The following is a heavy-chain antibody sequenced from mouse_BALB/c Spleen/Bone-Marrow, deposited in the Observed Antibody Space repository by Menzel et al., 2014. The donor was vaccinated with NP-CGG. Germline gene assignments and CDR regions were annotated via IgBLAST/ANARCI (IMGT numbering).Heavy chain of an antibody. D-gene: IGHD1-1*01. Sequence: EVKVVESGGGLVQPGGSLRLSCATSGFTFTDYYMNWVRQPPGKALEWLGFIGNKANGYTTEYSASVKGRFTISRDNSQSILYLQMNTLRAEDSATYYCARDSRSTVSHFDYWGQGTTLTVSS. V-gene: IGHV7-3*02. J-gene: IGHJ2*01. CDR2: IGNKANGYTT. CDR1: GFTFTDYY. CDR3: ARDSRSTVSHFDY.